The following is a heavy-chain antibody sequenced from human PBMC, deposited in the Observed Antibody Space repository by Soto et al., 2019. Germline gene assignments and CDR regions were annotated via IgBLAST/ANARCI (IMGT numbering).Heavy chain of an antibody. J-gene: IGHJ5*02. D-gene: IGHD5-12*01. V-gene: IGHV4-39*01. CDR1: GGSIISRDYY. CDR2: IFYNGRT. Sequence: QVPLQEPGPGLVKPSETLSLTCSVSGGSIISRDYYWVWVRRAPGRGPQWIGNIFYNGRTDYNPSLQSRVTISVATSKNQFSLKLASVTVADTAIYYCARGGMSADDQSYWFDPWGRGTPVTVSS. CDR3: ARGGMSADDQSYWFDP.